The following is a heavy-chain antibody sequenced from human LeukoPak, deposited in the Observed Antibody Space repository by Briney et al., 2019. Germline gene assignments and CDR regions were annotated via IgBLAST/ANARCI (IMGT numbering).Heavy chain of an antibody. V-gene: IGHV5-51*01. D-gene: IGHD3-10*01. CDR1: GYNFATKW. J-gene: IGHJ4*02. CDR3: VRHVPVSNPSGFDY. CDR2: IYPGDSDT. Sequence: GESLKISCKGSGYNFATKWIGWVRQMPGKGLEWMGIIYPGDSDTRYSPSFQGQVTISADKSINTAYLQWSSLKASDTAIYYCVRHVPVSNPSGFDYWGQGTLVTVSS.